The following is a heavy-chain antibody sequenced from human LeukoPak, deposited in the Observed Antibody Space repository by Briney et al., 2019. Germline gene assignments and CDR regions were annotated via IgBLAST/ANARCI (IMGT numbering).Heavy chain of an antibody. V-gene: IGHV1-2*04. CDR1: GYTFTGYY. CDR3: ARAPVIIAPPDY. D-gene: IGHD3-10*01. J-gene: IGHJ4*02. CDR2: INPNSGGT. Sequence: GASVKVSCKASGYTFTGYYMHWVRQAPGQGLERMGWINPNSGGTNYAQKFQGWVTMTRDTSISTAYMELSRLRSDDTAVYYCARAPVIIAPPDYWGQGTLVTVSS.